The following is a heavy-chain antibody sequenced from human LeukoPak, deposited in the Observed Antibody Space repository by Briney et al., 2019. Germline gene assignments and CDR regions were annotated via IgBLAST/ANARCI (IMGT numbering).Heavy chain of an antibody. V-gene: IGHV1-2*06. Sequence: GASVKVSCKTSAYTFTGYYMHWVRQAPGQGLEWMGRINPNSGGTNYAQKFQGRVTMTRDTSISTAYMELSRLRSDDTAVYYCARPSSGSNFDYWGQGTLVTVSS. J-gene: IGHJ4*02. CDR1: AYTFTGYY. CDR2: INPNSGGT. D-gene: IGHD3-22*01. CDR3: ARPSSGSNFDY.